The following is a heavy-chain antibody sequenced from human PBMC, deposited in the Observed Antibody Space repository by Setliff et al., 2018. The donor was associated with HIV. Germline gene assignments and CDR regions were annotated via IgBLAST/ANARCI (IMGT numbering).Heavy chain of an antibody. CDR1: GFTVSSNY. V-gene: IGHV3-23*01. CDR2: ISGSGGST. J-gene: IGHJ4*01. CDR3: AKDGISGGAYPPYYFDY. Sequence: GSLRLSCAASGFTVSSNYMSWVRQAPGKGLEWVSVISGSGGSTFYADSVKGRFTISRDNSKNTLYLQMNGLRVEDTAVYYCAKDGISGGAYPPYYFDYWGHGTLVTVSS. D-gene: IGHD2-15*01.